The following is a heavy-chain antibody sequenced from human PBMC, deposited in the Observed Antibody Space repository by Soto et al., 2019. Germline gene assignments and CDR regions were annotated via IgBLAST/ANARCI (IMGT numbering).Heavy chain of an antibody. Sequence: EVQLLESGGGLVQPGGSLRLSCAASGFTFSSYAMSWVRQAPGKGLEWVSAISGSGGSTYYADSVKGRFTISRDNSKNTLYLHMNSLRAEDTAVYYCAKDPMIVVVTKWVDAFDIWGQGTMVTVSS. CDR2: ISGSGGST. CDR3: AKDPMIVVVTKWVDAFDI. D-gene: IGHD3-22*01. CDR1: GFTFSSYA. J-gene: IGHJ3*02. V-gene: IGHV3-23*01.